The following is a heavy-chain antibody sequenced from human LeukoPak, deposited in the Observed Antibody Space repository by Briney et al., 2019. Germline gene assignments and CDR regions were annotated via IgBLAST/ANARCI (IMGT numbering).Heavy chain of an antibody. Sequence: SETLSLTCTVSGGSISSYYWSWIRQPPGKGLEWIGYIYYSGSTNYNPSLKSRVTISVDTSKNQFSLKLSSVTAADTAVYYCARGPGYRYYYMDVWGKGTTVTISS. V-gene: IGHV4-59*01. CDR1: GGSISSYY. D-gene: IGHD6-13*01. CDR3: ARGPGYRYYYMDV. CDR2: IYYSGST. J-gene: IGHJ6*03.